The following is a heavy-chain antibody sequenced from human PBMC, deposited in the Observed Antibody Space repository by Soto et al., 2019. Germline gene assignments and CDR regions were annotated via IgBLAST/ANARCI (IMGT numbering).Heavy chain of an antibody. Sequence: PGGSLRLSCAASCFTFSGYAMSWVRQAPGKGLEWVSSISASGDSTYYADFVKGRFTISRDNSKNTLYLQMNSLRAEDTAVYYCARDINSGSYDYWGQGTLVTVSS. CDR2: ISASGDST. J-gene: IGHJ4*02. D-gene: IGHD1-26*01. CDR3: ARDINSGSYDY. CDR1: CFTFSGYA. V-gene: IGHV3-23*01.